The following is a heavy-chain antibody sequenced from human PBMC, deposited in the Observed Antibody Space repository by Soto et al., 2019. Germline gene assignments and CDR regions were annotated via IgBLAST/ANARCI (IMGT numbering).Heavy chain of an antibody. Sequence: PGGCMRLSCAPSGFTLSTFGMHWVRQAPGKGLGWVAVISSDGRNTYYADPVKGRFTISRDNFKNCLYLQMNSLRAEDKPVYYCAKDLPVPAFLTSYYDGSGYYRLLDYWGPGTLVTVSS. J-gene: IGHJ4*02. CDR3: AKDLPVPAFLTSYYDGSGYYRLLDY. CDR2: ISSDGRNT. V-gene: IGHV3-30*18. CDR1: GFTLSTFG. D-gene: IGHD3-22*01.